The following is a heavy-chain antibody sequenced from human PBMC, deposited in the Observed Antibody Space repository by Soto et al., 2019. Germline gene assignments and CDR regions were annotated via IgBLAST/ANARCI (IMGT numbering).Heavy chain of an antibody. Sequence: GGSLRLSCAAAGFTFSSYAVSWVRQAPGKGLEWVSAISGSGGSTYYADSVKGRFTISRDNSKNTLYLQMNSLRAEDTAVYYCAKVWYYDNSGYYYVTGHSSLYYFDYWGQGTLVTVSS. J-gene: IGHJ4*02. CDR3: AKVWYYDNSGYYYVTGHSSLYYFDY. D-gene: IGHD3-22*01. CDR2: ISGSGGST. CDR1: GFTFSSYA. V-gene: IGHV3-23*01.